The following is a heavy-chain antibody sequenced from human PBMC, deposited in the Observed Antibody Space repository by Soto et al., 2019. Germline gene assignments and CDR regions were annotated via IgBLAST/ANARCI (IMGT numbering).Heavy chain of an antibody. CDR2: ISAYNGNT. CDR3: ARDRAYYSGSGSYYNEFDP. Sequence: ASVKVSCKPSGYTFTSSGVTWVRQAPGQGLEWMGWISAYNGNTNYAQKFQGRVTMTTDTSTSTAHLELRSLRSDDTAVYYCARDRAYYSGSGSYYNEFDPWGQGTLVTVSS. CDR1: GYTFTSSG. D-gene: IGHD3-10*01. V-gene: IGHV1-18*01. J-gene: IGHJ5*02.